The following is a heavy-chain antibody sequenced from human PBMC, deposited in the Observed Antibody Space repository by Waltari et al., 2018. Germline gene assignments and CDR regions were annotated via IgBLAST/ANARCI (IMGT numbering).Heavy chain of an antibody. J-gene: IGHJ4*02. CDR1: GFTFSSYA. Sequence: EVQLLESGGGLVQPGGSLRLSCAASGFTFSSYAMGWVRQAPGKGLEWVSASSGSGGSTYYADSVKGRVTISRDNAKNTLYLQMNSLRAEDTAVYYCAKEGGHAFDYWGQGTLVTVSS. CDR3: AKEGGHAFDY. CDR2: SSGSGGST. V-gene: IGHV3-23*01.